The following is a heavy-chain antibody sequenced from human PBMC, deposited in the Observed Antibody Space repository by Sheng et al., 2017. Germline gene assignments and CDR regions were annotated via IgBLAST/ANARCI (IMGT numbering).Heavy chain of an antibody. D-gene: IGHD3-10*01. V-gene: IGHV4-59*01. CDR1: ADSISSYY. CDR3: ARNSYGSGRKNYYYYGMDV. J-gene: IGHJ6*02. CDR2: LSYTGST. Sequence: QVQLQESGPRLVKPSETLSLTCAVSADSISSYYWNWIRQPPGKGLEWIGYLSYTGSTNYNPSLKSRVTISLDTSKNQFSLKLTSVTAADTAVYYCARNSYGSGRKNYYYYGMDVWGQGP.